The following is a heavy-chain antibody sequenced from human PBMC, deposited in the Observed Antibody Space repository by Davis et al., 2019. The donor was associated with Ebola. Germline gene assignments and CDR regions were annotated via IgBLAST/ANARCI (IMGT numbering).Heavy chain of an antibody. Sequence: GESLKISCAASGFTFSSYAMHWVRQAPGKGLEYVSAISSNGGSTYYANSVKGRFTISRDNSKNTLYLQMGSLRAEDMAVYYCARDSIGYSYGYTRNGMDVWGQGTTVTVSS. CDR3: ARDSIGYSYGYTRNGMDV. V-gene: IGHV3-64*01. D-gene: IGHD5-18*01. CDR2: ISSNGGST. CDR1: GFTFSSYA. J-gene: IGHJ6*02.